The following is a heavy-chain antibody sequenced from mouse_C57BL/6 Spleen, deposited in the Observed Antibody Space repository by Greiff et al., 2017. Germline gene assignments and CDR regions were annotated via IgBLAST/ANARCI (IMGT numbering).Heavy chain of an antibody. J-gene: IGHJ4*01. D-gene: IGHD2-4*01. CDR3: ARGGNDYDGYYYAMDY. V-gene: IGHV1-64*01. Sequence: VQLQQPGAELVKPGASVKLSCKASGYTFTSYWMHWVKQRPGQGLEWIGMIHPNSGSTNYNEKFKSKATLTVDKSYSTAYMKLSSLTSEDYAVYYCARGGNDYDGYYYAMDYWGQGTSVTVSS. CDR2: IHPNSGST. CDR1: GYTFTSYW.